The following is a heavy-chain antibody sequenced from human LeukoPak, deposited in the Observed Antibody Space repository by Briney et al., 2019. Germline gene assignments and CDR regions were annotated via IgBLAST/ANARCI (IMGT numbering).Heavy chain of an antibody. D-gene: IGHD1-26*01. J-gene: IGHJ4*02. CDR3: AKDPSGTNDY. CDR1: GFTFSSYG. CDR2: ISYDGSNK. Sequence: PGGSLRLSCAASGFTFSSYGMHWVRQAPGKGLEWVAVISYDGSNKYYADSVKGRFTISRDNSKNTLYLQMNSLRAEDTAVCYCAKDPSGTNDYWGQGTLVTVSS. V-gene: IGHV3-30*18.